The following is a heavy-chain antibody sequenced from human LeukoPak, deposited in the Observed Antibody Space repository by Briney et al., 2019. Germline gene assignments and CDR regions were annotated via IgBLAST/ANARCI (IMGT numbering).Heavy chain of an antibody. Sequence: SETLSLTCTVSGGSIISYYWSWIRQPPGKGLEWIGYIYYSGSTNYNPSLKSRVTISVDTSKNQFSLKLSSVTAADTAVYYCARSPPGSGPLELGFDPWGQGTLVTVSS. J-gene: IGHJ5*02. V-gene: IGHV4-59*01. D-gene: IGHD3-10*01. CDR2: IYYSGST. CDR3: ARSPPGSGPLELGFDP. CDR1: GGSIISYY.